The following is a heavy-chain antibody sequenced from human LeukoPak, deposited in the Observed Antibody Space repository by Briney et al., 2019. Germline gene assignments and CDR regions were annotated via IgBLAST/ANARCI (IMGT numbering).Heavy chain of an antibody. D-gene: IGHD3-16*01. CDR2: VYYTGST. V-gene: IGHV4-39*02. J-gene: IGHJ4*02. CDR3: ARLKGGMQTYYFDY. Sequence: PSETLSLSCTVSNVSISSPTYYWVWIRQPPGKVLEWIASVYYTGSTFYNSSLKSRVTIYLNTSKTHFFLKVTSVTAADTALYYCARLKGGMQTYYFDYWGQGTLVTVSS. CDR1: NVSISSPTYY.